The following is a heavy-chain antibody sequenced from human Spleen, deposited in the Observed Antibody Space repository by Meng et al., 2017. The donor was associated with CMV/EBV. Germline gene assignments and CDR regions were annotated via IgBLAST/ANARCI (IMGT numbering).Heavy chain of an antibody. CDR3: ARDDRRNDAFDI. Sequence: ASVKDSCKASGYTFTSYGISWVRQAPGQGLEWMGWISAYNGNTNYVRKLQGRVTMTTDTSTSTAYMELRSLRSDDTAVYYWARDDRRNDAFDIWGQGTMVTVSS. J-gene: IGHJ3*02. CDR2: ISAYNGNT. CDR1: GYTFTSYG. V-gene: IGHV1-18*01.